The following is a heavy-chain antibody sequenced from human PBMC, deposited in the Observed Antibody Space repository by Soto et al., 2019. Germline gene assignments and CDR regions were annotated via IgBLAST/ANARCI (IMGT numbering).Heavy chain of an antibody. CDR1: GFTFSSYA. D-gene: IGHD2-2*02. V-gene: IGHV3-23*01. CDR2: ISGSGGST. CDR3: ARDMKSATAIQYYFDY. Sequence: GGSLRLSCAASGFTFSSYAMSWVRQAPGKGLEWVSAISGSGGSTYYADSVKGRFTISRDNSKNTLYLQMNSLRAEDTAVYYCARDMKSATAIQYYFDYWGQGTLVTVSS. J-gene: IGHJ4*02.